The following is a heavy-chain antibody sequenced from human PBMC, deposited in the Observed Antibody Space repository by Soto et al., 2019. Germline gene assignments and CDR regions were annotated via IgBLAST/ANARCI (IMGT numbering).Heavy chain of an antibody. V-gene: IGHV3-30*18. D-gene: IGHD3-16*01. CDR2: ISYDGSNK. CDR1: GFTFSSYG. CDR3: AKDGGGDGYQS. Sequence: GGSLRLSCAASGFTFSSYGMHWVRQAPGKGLEWVAVISYDGSNKYYADSVKGRFTISRDNSKNTLYLQMNSLRAEDTAVYYCAKDGGGDGYQSWGQGTLVTVSS. J-gene: IGHJ4*02.